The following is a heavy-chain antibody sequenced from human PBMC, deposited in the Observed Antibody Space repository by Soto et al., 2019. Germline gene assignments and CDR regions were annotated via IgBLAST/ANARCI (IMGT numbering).Heavy chain of an antibody. J-gene: IGHJ4*02. Sequence: ASVKVSCKASGYTFTSYGISWVRQAPGKGLEWMGWISAYNGNTKYAQKFQGRVTMTTDTSTSTAYMELRSLRSDNTAVYYCAREPNYFDYWGQGTLVTVSS. V-gene: IGHV1-18*01. CDR2: ISAYNGNT. CDR3: AREPNYFDY. CDR1: GYTFTSYG.